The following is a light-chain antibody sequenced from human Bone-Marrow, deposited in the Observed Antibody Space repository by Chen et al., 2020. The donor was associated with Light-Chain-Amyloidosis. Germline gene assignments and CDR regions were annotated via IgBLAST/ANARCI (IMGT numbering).Light chain of an antibody. CDR1: QSVSSY. Sequence: EIVLTQSPATLSLSPGERATLSCRASQSVSSYLAWYQQKPGQAPRLLIYDASNRATGIPDRFSGSGSGTDFTLTISSLDPEAFAVYYCQQRSNWPPLTFGQGTRLEIK. V-gene: IGKV3-11*01. CDR2: DAS. CDR3: QQRSNWPPLT. J-gene: IGKJ5*01.